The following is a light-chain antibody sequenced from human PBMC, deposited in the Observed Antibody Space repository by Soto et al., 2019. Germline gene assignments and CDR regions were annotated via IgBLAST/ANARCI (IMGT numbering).Light chain of an antibody. CDR3: CSYAGSSTYV. Sequence: SVLAKAASGSGSPGQSITISCTGTSSDVGSYNLVSWYQQHPGKAPKLMIYEGSKRPSGVSNRFSGSKSGNTASLTISGLQAEDEADYYCCSYAGSSTYVFGTGTKVTVL. CDR1: SSDVGSYNL. CDR2: EGS. J-gene: IGLJ1*01. V-gene: IGLV2-23*01.